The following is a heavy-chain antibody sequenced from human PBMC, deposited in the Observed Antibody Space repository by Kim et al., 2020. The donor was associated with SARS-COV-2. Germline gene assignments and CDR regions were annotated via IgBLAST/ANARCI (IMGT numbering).Heavy chain of an antibody. CDR3: ARDHGIAAAAAIY. V-gene: IGHV3-30*04. CDR2: ISYDGNKK. CDR1: GFTFSSYA. D-gene: IGHD6-13*01. Sequence: GGSLRLSCAASGFTFSSYAIHWVRQAPGKGLEWVAVISYDGNKKYYADSVKGRFTISRDNSKNTLYLQMNSLRAEDTAVYYCARDHGIAAAAAIYWGQGTLVTVSS. J-gene: IGHJ4*02.